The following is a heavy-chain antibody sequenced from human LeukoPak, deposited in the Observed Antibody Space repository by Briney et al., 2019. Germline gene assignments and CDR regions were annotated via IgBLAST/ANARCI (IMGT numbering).Heavy chain of an antibody. V-gene: IGHV4-30-2*06. D-gene: IGHD4-23*01. J-gene: IGHJ4*02. CDR1: GGSISSGGYS. Sequence: SQTLSLTCAVSGGSISSGGYSWSWIRQSPGKGLEWIGYIYHSGSTYYNPSLKSRVTISVDRSKNQFSLKLSSVTAADTAVYYCARETVGFDYWGQGTLVTVSS. CDR3: ARETVGFDY. CDR2: IYHSGST.